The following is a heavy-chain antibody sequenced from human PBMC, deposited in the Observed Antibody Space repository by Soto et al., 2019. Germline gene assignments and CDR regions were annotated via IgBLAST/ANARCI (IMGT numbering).Heavy chain of an antibody. Sequence: QVQLVESGGGVVQPGRSLRLSCAASGFTFSSYAMHWVRQAPGKGLEWVAVISYDGRNKYYADSVKGRFTISRDNSKNTLYLQMNSLRAEETDVYYCARDFGGCSSTSCQHFYYYYGMAVWGHGTTVTVSS. CDR2: ISYDGRNK. CDR3: ARDFGGCSSTSCQHFYYYYGMAV. CDR1: GFTFSSYA. J-gene: IGHJ6*02. D-gene: IGHD2-2*01. V-gene: IGHV3-30-3*01.